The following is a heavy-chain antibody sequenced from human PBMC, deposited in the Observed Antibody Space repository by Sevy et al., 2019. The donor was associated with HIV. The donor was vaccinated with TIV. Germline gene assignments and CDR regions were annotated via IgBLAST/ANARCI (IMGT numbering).Heavy chain of an antibody. CDR1: GFNFTSYA. J-gene: IGHJ4*02. CDR3: AKSFYDFWSGFDY. V-gene: IGHV3-23*01. Sequence: GGSLRLSCAASGFNFTSYAMAWVRQAPGKGLEWVSVISDSGASTYYADSVKGRFTISRDNSKNTLYLQMNSLRAEDMAVYFCAKSFYDFWSGFDYWGQGTLVTVSS. CDR2: ISDSGAST. D-gene: IGHD3-3*01.